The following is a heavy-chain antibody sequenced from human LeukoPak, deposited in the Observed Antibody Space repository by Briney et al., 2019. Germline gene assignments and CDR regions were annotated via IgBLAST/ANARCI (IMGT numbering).Heavy chain of an antibody. CDR1: GFTFSSYW. V-gene: IGHV3-7*01. J-gene: IGHJ4*02. Sequence: GGSLRLSCAASGFTFSSYWMSWVRQAPGKGLEWVANIKQDGSEKYYVDSVKGRFTISRDNAKNSLYLQMNSLRAEDTAVYYCARDAYGGNSGPFDYWGQGTLVTVSS. CDR3: ARDAYGGNSGPFDY. D-gene: IGHD4-23*01. CDR2: IKQDGSEK.